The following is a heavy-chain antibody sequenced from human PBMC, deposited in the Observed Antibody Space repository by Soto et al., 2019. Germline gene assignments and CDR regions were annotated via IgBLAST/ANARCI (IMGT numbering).Heavy chain of an antibody. J-gene: IGHJ4*02. CDR2: ISVSGGTT. CDR1: GFSFSSYA. V-gene: IGHV3-23*01. D-gene: IGHD6-19*01. CDR3: ARNEEGGGRYYFDY. Sequence: EVQLLESGGDLVQPGGSLRLSCAASGFSFSSYAVSWVRQAPGKGLEWVSGISVSGGTTYYADSVKGRFTISRDNSKNTLYLQMNSLRGEDTAVYYCARNEEGGGRYYFDYWGQGTLVTVSS.